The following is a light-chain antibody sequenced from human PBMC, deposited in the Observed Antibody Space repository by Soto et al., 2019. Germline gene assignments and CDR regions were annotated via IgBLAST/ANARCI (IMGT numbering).Light chain of an antibody. CDR1: QSVSSN. Sequence: IGMELSPSAESGSPGERATLSCRASQSVSSNLAWYQQKPGQAPRLLIYGASTRATGIPARFSGSGSGTEFTLTISSLQSEDFAVYYCQQYTTWPPNTFGQGTRLEIK. J-gene: IGKJ5*01. V-gene: IGKV3-15*01. CDR2: GAS. CDR3: QQYTTWPPNT.